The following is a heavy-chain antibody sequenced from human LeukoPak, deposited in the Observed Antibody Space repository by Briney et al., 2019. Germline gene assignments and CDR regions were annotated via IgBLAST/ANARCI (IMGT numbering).Heavy chain of an antibody. CDR1: GFTFSTYA. Sequence: PGGSLRLSCAASGFTFSTYALSWVRQAPGKGLEWVSAISGGDSVYTYYADSVKGRLTISRDNSKSTLYLQMNSLRADDTAVYYCAKDPVIGAPHVFDIWGHGTMVTVSS. J-gene: IGHJ3*02. V-gene: IGHV3-23*01. CDR3: AKDPVIGAPHVFDI. CDR2: ISGGDSVYT.